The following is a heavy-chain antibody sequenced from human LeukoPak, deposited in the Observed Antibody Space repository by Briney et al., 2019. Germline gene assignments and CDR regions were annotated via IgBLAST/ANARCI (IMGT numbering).Heavy chain of an antibody. V-gene: IGHV1-46*01. CDR1: GYTFTSYY. Sequence: ASVKVSCKASGYTFTSYYMHWVRQAPGQGLEWMGIINPSGGSTSYAQKFQGRVTMTRDTSTSTVYMELSSLGSEDTAVYYCASSLGLTIDYWGQGTLVTVSS. CDR2: INPSGGST. CDR3: ASSLGLTIDY. D-gene: IGHD3-16*02. J-gene: IGHJ4*02.